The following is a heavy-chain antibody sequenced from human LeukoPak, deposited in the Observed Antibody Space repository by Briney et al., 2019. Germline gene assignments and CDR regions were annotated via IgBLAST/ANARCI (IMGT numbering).Heavy chain of an antibody. Sequence: NTSETLSLTCTVSGGSISSYYWSWIRQPPGKGLEWIGYIYYSGSTNYNPSLKSRVTISVDTSKNQFSLKLSSVTAADMAVYYCARLLTDYIFDYWGQVTLGTVSS. D-gene: IGHD3-9*01. V-gene: IGHV4-59*01. CDR1: GGSISSYY. J-gene: IGHJ4*02. CDR2: IYYSGST. CDR3: ARLLTDYIFDY.